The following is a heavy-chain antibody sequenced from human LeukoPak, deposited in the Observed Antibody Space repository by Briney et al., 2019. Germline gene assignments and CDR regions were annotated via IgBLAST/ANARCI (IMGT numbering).Heavy chain of an antibody. CDR3: ASGGLGARKFYSDPFHY. J-gene: IGHJ4*02. CDR1: GFTVSSNY. D-gene: IGHD3-16*01. Sequence: GGSLRLSCEVSGFTVSSNYVSWVRQAPGKGLEWVSLLYSAGSTYYADSVRGRFTISRDSSKNTVCLQMNSLRVEDTAIYYCASGGLGARKFYSDPFHYWGQGTLVTVSS. V-gene: IGHV3-53*01. CDR2: LYSAGST.